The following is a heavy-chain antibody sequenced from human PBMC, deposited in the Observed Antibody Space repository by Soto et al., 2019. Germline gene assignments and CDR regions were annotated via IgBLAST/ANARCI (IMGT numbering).Heavy chain of an antibody. Sequence: PGGSLRLSCAASGFNVGTYGMSWVRQAPEKGLEWVSGISGTGGNTFYADSVKGRFTISRDSSKNTLFLQMNSLRAEDTAVYFCAKDRSVNSRYGGLDYWGQGIQVTVAS. J-gene: IGHJ4*02. CDR1: GFNVGTYG. CDR2: ISGTGGNT. V-gene: IGHV3-23*01. CDR3: AKDRSVNSRYGGLDY. D-gene: IGHD5-12*01.